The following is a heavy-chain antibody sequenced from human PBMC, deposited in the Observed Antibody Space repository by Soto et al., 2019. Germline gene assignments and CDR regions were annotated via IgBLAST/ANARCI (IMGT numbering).Heavy chain of an antibody. Sequence: GSLRLSCAASGLTLSRYPMSWVRQAPGKGLQWVSSISVDGGSTYYPDSVKGRFTTSRDSSNNTLYLQMNSLRAEDTAVYYCAKDGIRGIHIDNWGQGTLVTVS. CDR3: AKDGIRGIHIDN. CDR2: ISVDGGST. J-gene: IGHJ4*02. CDR1: GLTLSRYP. V-gene: IGHV3-23*01.